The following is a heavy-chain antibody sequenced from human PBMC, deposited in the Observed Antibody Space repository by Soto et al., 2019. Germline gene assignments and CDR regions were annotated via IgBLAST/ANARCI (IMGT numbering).Heavy chain of an antibody. CDR1: GGSISSYY. CDR3: ARGQSVVVANDAFDI. J-gene: IGHJ3*02. D-gene: IGHD2-15*01. V-gene: IGHV4-59*01. Sequence: SETLSLTCTVSGGSISSYYWSWIRQPPGKGLEWIGYIYYSGSTNYNPSLKSRVTISVDTSKNQFSLKLSSVTAADTAVYYCARGQSVVVANDAFDIWGQGTMVTVS. CDR2: IYYSGST.